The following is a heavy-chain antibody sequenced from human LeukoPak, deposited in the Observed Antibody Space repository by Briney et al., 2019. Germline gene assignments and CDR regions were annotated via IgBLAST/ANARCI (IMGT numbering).Heavy chain of an antibody. CDR1: GFTFSSYW. CDR3: ARDQVIAARSHYFDY. V-gene: IGHV3-7*01. CDR2: IKQDGSEK. Sequence: PGGSLRLSCAASGFTFSSYWMSWVRQAPGKGLEWVANIKQDGSEKYYVDSVKGRFTISRDNAKNSLYLQMNSLRAEDTAVYYSARDQVIAARSHYFDYWGQGTLVTVYS. D-gene: IGHD6-6*01. J-gene: IGHJ4*02.